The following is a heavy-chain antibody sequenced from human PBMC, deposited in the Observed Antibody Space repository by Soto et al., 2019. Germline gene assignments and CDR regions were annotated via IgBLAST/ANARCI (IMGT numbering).Heavy chain of an antibody. Sequence: EVKLLESGGGLVQPGGSLRLSCATSGFSFNTYSMSWVRQAPGKGLEWVSHITGSRGATYYADSVKGRFTISRDSSRNMVYLQMDSLRVEDTALYYCAKCLQVHWNCDAFHIWGQGTMVTVAS. CDR1: GFSFNTYS. CDR2: ITGSRGAT. D-gene: IGHD1-7*01. CDR3: AKCLQVHWNCDAFHI. V-gene: IGHV3-23*01. J-gene: IGHJ3*02.